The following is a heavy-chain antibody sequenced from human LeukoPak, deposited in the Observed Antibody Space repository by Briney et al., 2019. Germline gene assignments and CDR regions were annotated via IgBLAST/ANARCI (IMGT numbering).Heavy chain of an antibody. CDR3: ARAGRFLEWLDRWFDP. Sequence: GGSLRLSCAASGFTFSDYYMSWIRQAPGKGLEWGSYISSSGSTIYYADSAKGRFTISRDYAKNSLYLQMNSLRAEDTAVYYCARAGRFLEWLDRWFDPWGQGTLVTVSS. CDR2: ISSSGSTI. D-gene: IGHD3-3*01. J-gene: IGHJ5*02. V-gene: IGHV3-11*01. CDR1: GFTFSDYY.